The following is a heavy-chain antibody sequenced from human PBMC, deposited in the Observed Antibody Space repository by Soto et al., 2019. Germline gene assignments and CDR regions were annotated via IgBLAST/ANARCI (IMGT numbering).Heavy chain of an antibody. J-gene: IGHJ6*02. D-gene: IGHD3-16*01. Sequence: QAQLVESGGGVVQPGRSVRLSCAASGFLFSNYAMNWVRQAPGKGLEWVAVISYNGTNGYYAGSVKGRFTISRDNSNNTLYLEMSGLRPEDTAVYYCTRMLMTRGSRIGADVWGQGTTVTVSS. CDR1: GFLFSNYA. CDR2: ISYNGTNG. CDR3: TRMLMTRGSRIGADV. V-gene: IGHV3-30*04.